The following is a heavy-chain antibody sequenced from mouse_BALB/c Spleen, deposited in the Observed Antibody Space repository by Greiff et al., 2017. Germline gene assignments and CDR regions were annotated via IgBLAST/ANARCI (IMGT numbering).Heavy chain of an antibody. CDR1: GFTFSSFG. V-gene: IGHV5-17*02. Sequence: EVKLMESGGGLVQPGGSRKLSCAASGFTFSSFGMHWVRQAPEKGLEWVAYISSGSSTIYYADTVKGRFTISRDNPKNTLFLQMTSLRSEDTAMYYCARGGYDYDVGFAYWGQGTLVTVSA. CDR2: ISSGSSTI. CDR3: ARGGYDYDVGFAY. J-gene: IGHJ3*01. D-gene: IGHD2-4*01.